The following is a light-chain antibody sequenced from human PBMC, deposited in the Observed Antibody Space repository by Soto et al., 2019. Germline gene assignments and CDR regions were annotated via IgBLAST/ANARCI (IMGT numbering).Light chain of an antibody. Sequence: LKQSPGTLSLSPGERDPLSCRASQSVRSSYLAWYQQKPGQAPRLLIYGASNRATGIPDRFSGSGSGTDFTLTISRLEPEDFAVYYCQQYGSSGTFGQGTKVDIK. CDR2: GAS. J-gene: IGKJ1*01. CDR1: QSVRSSY. V-gene: IGKV3-20*01. CDR3: QQYGSSGT.